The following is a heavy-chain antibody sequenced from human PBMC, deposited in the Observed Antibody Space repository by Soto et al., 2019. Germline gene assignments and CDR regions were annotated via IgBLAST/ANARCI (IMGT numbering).Heavy chain of an antibody. J-gene: IGHJ4*02. CDR2: MSPSGDNT. D-gene: IGHD2-15*01. CDR3: AKLRRYCSGGGCYGGYFDC. Sequence: PGGSLRLSCAASGFTFSSYAMSWVRXXPXXXXXWVSAMSPSGDNTYYADSVKGXXTIXXXXXXXXLYXXXNSLRAEDTAVYYCAKLRRYCSGGGCYGGYFDCWGQGTLVTVSS. CDR1: GFTFSSYA. V-gene: IGHV3-23*01.